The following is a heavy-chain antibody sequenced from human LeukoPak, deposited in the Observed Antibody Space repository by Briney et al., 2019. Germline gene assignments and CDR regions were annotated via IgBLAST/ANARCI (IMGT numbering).Heavy chain of an antibody. D-gene: IGHD6-13*01. J-gene: IGHJ6*03. Sequence: PSETLSLTCTVSGGSISNYYWSWIRQPAGKGLEWIGLIYTSGSTNYNPSLKSRVTMSVDTSKNQFSLKLSSVTAADTAVYYCASIGYSSSWLDYYYYYMDVWGKGTTVTVSS. CDR3: ASIGYSSSWLDYYYYYMDV. CDR2: IYTSGST. V-gene: IGHV4-4*07. CDR1: GGSISNYY.